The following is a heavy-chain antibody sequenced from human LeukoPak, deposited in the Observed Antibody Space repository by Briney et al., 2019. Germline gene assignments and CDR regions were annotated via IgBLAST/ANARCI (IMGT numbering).Heavy chain of an antibody. CDR1: GGSISSYY. CDR3: ARGWYSSSWFDY. J-gene: IGHJ4*02. D-gene: IGHD6-13*01. Sequence: SETLSLTCTVSGGSISSYYWSWIRQPPGKGLEWIGFISYTGSANYNPSLKSRVTISVDTSKNQFSLKLSSVTAADTAVYYCARGWYSSSWFDYWGQGTLVTVSS. V-gene: IGHV4-59*12. CDR2: ISYTGSA.